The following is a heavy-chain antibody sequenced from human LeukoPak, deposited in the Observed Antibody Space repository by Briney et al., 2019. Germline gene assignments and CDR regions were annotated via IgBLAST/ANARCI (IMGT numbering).Heavy chain of an antibody. J-gene: IGHJ6*03. CDR2: MNPSGST. Sequence: GSLRLSCAASGFIFSSYAMSWVRQTPGKGLEWIGEMNPSGSTNYNPSLKSRVTISVDTSKNQFSLKLSSVTAADTAVYYCARGRQDVTMIVVVMTAVSYYLDVWGKGTTVTVS. CDR1: GFIFSSYA. D-gene: IGHD3-22*01. CDR3: ARGRQDVTMIVVVMTAVSYYLDV. V-gene: IGHV4-34*01.